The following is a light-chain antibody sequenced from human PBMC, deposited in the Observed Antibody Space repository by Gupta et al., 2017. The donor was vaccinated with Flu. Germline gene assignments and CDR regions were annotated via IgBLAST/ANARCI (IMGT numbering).Light chain of an antibody. CDR1: RLGDKY. CDR3: QAWDSSSWV. J-gene: IGLJ3*02. CDR2: QDS. V-gene: IGLV3-1*01. Sequence: SYALTQPPSVSVSPGQTASITCSGDRLGDKYACWYQQKPGQSPVLVIYQDSKRPSGIPGRFAGSNSGNTATLTIGGTEARDEADYYCQAWDSSSWVFGGGTKLTVL.